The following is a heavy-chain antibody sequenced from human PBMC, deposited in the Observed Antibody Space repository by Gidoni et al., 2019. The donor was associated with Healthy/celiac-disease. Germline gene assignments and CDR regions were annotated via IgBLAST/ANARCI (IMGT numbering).Heavy chain of an antibody. V-gene: IGHV4-30-2*01. D-gene: IGHD2-21*02. Sequence: QLQLQESGSGLVKPSQTLSLTCAVSGGSISSGGYSWSWIRQPPGQGLEWIGYIDHSGSTYYNPSLKSRVTISVDRSKNQFSLKLSSVTAADTAVYYCARMDSAYCGGDCPAPFDYWGQGTLVTVSS. J-gene: IGHJ4*02. CDR1: GGSISSGGYS. CDR2: IDHSGST. CDR3: ARMDSAYCGGDCPAPFDY.